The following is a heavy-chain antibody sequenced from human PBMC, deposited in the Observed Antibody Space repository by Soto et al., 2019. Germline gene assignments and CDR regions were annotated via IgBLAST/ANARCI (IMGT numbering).Heavy chain of an antibody. V-gene: IGHV1-18*01. J-gene: IGHJ4*02. Sequence: ASVKVSCKASGYTFTSYGISWVRQAPGQGLEWMGWISAYNGNTNYAQKLQGRVTMTRDTSTSTVYMELSSLRSEDTAVYYCARGVEMATSFFDYWGQGTLVTVSS. CDR2: ISAYNGNT. CDR1: GYTFTSYG. CDR3: ARGVEMATSFFDY. D-gene: IGHD5-12*01.